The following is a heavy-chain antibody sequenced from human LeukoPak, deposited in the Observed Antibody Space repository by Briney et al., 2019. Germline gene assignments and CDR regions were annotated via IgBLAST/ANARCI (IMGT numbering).Heavy chain of an antibody. V-gene: IGHV1-8*03. CDR3: AREVVGANPVDY. CDR2: MNPNSGNT. Sequence: ASVKVSCKASGYTFTSYDINWVRQATGQGLEWMGWMNPNSGNTGYAQKFQGRVTITRNTSISTAYMELSSLRSEDTAVYYCAREVVGANPVDYWGQGTLVTVSS. CDR1: GYTFTSYD. D-gene: IGHD1-26*01. J-gene: IGHJ4*02.